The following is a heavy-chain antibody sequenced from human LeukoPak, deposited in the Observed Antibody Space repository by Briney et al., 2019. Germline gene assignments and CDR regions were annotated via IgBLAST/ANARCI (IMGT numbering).Heavy chain of an antibody. Sequence: SETLSLTCTVSGGSTSSYYWSWIRQPPGKGLEWIGYIYYSGSTNYNPSLKSRVTISVDTSKNQFSLKLSPVTAADTAVYYCARLGQQLVPYYYYGMDVWGKGTTVTVSS. CDR3: ARLGQQLVPYYYYGMDV. V-gene: IGHV4-59*01. CDR1: GGSTSSYY. D-gene: IGHD6-13*01. CDR2: IYYSGST. J-gene: IGHJ6*04.